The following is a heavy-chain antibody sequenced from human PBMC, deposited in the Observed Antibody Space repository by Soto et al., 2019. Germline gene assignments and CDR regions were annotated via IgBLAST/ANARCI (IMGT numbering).Heavy chain of an antibody. D-gene: IGHD6-13*01. V-gene: IGHV2-5*01. CDR2: IYWNDDK. J-gene: IGHJ6*02. CDR3: AHTSSSWYGYYYGMDV. CDR1: GFSLSTSGVG. Sequence: QITLKESGPTLVKPTQTLTLTCTFSGFSLSTSGVGVGWIRQPPGTALEWLALIYWNDDKRYSPSLKSRLTITKDTSQNQVVLTMTNMDPVDTATYYCAHTSSSWYGYYYGMDVWGQGTTVTVSS.